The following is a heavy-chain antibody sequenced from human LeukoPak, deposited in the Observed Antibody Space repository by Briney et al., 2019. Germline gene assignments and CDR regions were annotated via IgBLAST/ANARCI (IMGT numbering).Heavy chain of an antibody. CDR2: IYYSGST. CDR1: GGSISSSSYY. Sequence: SETLSLTCTVSGGSISSSSYYWGWIRQPPGKGLEWIGSIYYSGSTYYNPSLKSRVTISVDTSKNQFSLKLSSVTAADTAVYYCARLYSRGWYTSGGWFDPWGQGTLVTVSS. J-gene: IGHJ5*02. V-gene: IGHV4-39*01. CDR3: ARLYSRGWYTSGGWFDP. D-gene: IGHD6-19*01.